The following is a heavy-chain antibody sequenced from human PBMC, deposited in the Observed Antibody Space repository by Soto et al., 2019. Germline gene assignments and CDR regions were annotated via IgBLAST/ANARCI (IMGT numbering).Heavy chain of an antibody. CDR1: GFTFSSYA. D-gene: IGHD2-2*01. V-gene: IGHV3-30-3*01. CDR2: ISYDGSNK. CDR3: ARDYSSTEPDY. Sequence: QVQLVESGGGVVQPGRSLRLSCAASGFTFSSYAMHWVRQAPGKGLEWVAVISYDGSNKYYADSVKGRFTISRDNSKNTLYLQMNSLRAEDTAVYYCARDYSSTEPDYWGRGTLVTVSS. J-gene: IGHJ4*02.